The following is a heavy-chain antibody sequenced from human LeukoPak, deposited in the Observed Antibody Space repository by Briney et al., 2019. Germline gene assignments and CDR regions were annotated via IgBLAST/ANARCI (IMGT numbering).Heavy chain of an antibody. V-gene: IGHV3-30*02. CDR1: GFTFSSYG. J-gene: IGHJ4*02. CDR2: IRYDGSNK. Sequence: GGSLRLSCAASGFTFSSYGMHWVRQAPGKGLEWVAFIRYDGSNKYYADSVKGRFTISRDNSKNTLYLQMNSLRAEDTAVYYCAKNMALWFGESYSDYWGQGTLVTVSS. CDR3: AKNMALWFGESYSDY. D-gene: IGHD3-10*01.